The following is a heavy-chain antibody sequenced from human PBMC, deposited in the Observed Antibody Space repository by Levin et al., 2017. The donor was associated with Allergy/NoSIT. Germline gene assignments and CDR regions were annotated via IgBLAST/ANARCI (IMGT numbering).Heavy chain of an antibody. J-gene: IGHJ4*02. D-gene: IGHD3-22*01. CDR1: GFTLGDYA. CDR3: ARDLWGYYDSTGYSLVLGY. CDR2: IRSRDYGGTT. V-gene: IGHV3-49*03. Sequence: SCSTSGFTLGDYAITWFRQAPGKGLEWVGFIRSRDYGGTTEYAASLKGRFIISRDDSKGIAHLQMNSLKTEDTAVYFCARDLWGYYDSTGYSLVLGYWGQGSLVTVSS.